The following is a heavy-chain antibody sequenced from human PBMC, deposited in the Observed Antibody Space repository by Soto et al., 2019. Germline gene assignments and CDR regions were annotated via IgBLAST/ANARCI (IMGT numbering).Heavy chain of an antibody. D-gene: IGHD3-22*01. CDR2: INRDGSET. CDR1: GFTFRNYW. CDR3: ARAPDGSGAYYYFDY. V-gene: IGHV3-7*03. J-gene: IGHJ4*02. Sequence: GGSLRLSCAASGFTFRNYWMSWVRQAPGKGLQWVANINRDGSETYYVDSVKGRFTISRDNAENSLYLQMNSLRDEDTAVYYCARAPDGSGAYYYFDYWGQGSQVTVSS.